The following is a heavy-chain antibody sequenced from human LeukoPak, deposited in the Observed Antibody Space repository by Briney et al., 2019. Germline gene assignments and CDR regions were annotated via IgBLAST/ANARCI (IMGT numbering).Heavy chain of an antibody. D-gene: IGHD4/OR15-4a*01. CDR2: ISYDGSNK. Sequence: HPGGSLRLSCAASGFTFSSYAMHWFRQAPGKGLEWVAVISYDGSNKYYADSVKGRFTISRDNSKNTLYLQMNSLRAEDTAVYYCVLDSGEQAFDIWGQGTMVTVSS. CDR3: VLDSGEQAFDI. CDR1: GFTFSSYA. V-gene: IGHV3-30*04. J-gene: IGHJ3*02.